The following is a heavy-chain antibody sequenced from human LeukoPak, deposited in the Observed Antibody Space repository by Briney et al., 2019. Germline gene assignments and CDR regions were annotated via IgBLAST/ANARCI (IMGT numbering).Heavy chain of an antibody. V-gene: IGHV1-24*01. CDR2: FDPEDGET. CDR3: ATDPPRTVTGTNWFDP. D-gene: IGHD4-17*01. CDR1: GYTLTELS. J-gene: IGHJ5*02. Sequence: ASVKVSCKVSGYTLTELSMHWVRQAPGKGLEWMGGFDPEDGETIYAQKFQGRVTMTEDTSTDTAYMELSSLRSEDTAVYYCATDPPRTVTGTNWFDPWGPGTLVTVSS.